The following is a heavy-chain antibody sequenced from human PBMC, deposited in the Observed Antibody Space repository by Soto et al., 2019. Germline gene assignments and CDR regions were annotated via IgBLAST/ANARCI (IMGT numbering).Heavy chain of an antibody. J-gene: IGHJ5*02. V-gene: IGHV4-30-4*01. CDR1: GGRISSGDYD. Sequence: ILPLTCTVSGGRISSGDYDWSWIRQPPGKGLEWIGYIYYSGSTYFNPSLKSRVTISVDTSKNQFSLKLSSVTAADTAVYYCDSGRDIAAEYNWFDPWGQGTLVTVSS. CDR2: IYYSGST. CDR3: DSGRDIAAEYNWFDP. D-gene: IGHD6-13*01.